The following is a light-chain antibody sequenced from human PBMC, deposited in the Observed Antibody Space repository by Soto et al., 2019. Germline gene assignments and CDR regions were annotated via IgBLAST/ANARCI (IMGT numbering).Light chain of an antibody. CDR1: SSNIGSNT. J-gene: IGLJ3*02. CDR2: SNN. CDR3: AAWDDSLWV. Sequence: QSVLTQPPSAPGTPGQRVTISCSGSSSNIGSNTVNWYQQLPGTAPKLLIYSNNQRPSGVPDRFSGSKSGTSASLAISGLQSEDEADYYCAAWDDSLWVFGGGTKVTVL. V-gene: IGLV1-44*01.